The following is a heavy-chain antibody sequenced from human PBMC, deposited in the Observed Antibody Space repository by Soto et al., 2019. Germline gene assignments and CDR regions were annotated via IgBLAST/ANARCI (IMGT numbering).Heavy chain of an antibody. J-gene: IGHJ3*01. V-gene: IGHV4-61*01. CDR2: ISYSGGT. CDR1: GGSVSGDKNY. CDR3: AASPCLAIDF. D-gene: IGHD3-16*01. Sequence: QVQLQESGPGLVKPSETLSLICTVSGGSVSGDKNYWSWIRQSPGKGLEWIGYISYSGGTNYNPPRKSRLTISGARSTNQFAPKLSSVTASGTALYYCAASPCLAIDFSGQGTTVMVSS.